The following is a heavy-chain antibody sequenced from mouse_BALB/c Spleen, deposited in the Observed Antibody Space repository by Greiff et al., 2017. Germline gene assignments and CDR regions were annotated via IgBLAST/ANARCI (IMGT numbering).Heavy chain of an antibody. CDR1: GFTFSDYY. D-gene: IGHD1-2*01. J-gene: IGHJ3*01. CDR3: ARDRDGRTWFAY. Sequence: EVMLVESGGGLVKPGGSLKLSCAASGFTFSDYYMYWVRQTPEKRLEWVATISDGGSYTYYPDSVKGRFTISRDNAKNNLYLQMSSLKSEDTAMYYCARDRDGRTWFAYWGQGTLVTVSA. V-gene: IGHV5-4*02. CDR2: ISDGGSYT.